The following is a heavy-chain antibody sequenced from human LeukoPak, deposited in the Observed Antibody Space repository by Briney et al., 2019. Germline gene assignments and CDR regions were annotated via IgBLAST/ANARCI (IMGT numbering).Heavy chain of an antibody. J-gene: IGHJ4*02. V-gene: IGHV1-2*02. CDR3: ARDERYYYDSSGYYRN. Sequence: ASVKVSCKASGYTFTGYYMHWVRQAPGQGLEWMGWINPNSGGTNYAQKFQGRVTMTTDTSTSTAYMELRSLRSDDTAVYYCARDERYYYDSSGYYRNWGQGTLVTVSS. D-gene: IGHD3-22*01. CDR1: GYTFTGYY. CDR2: INPNSGGT.